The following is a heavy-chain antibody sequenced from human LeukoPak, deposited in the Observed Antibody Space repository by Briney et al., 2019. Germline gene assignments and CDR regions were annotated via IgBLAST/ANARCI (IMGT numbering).Heavy chain of an antibody. Sequence: GGSLRLSCAASGFTFSSYWMHWVRQAPGKGLVWVSRINTDGSDTSYADSVKGRFTISRDNAKNTLYLQMNSLRAEDTAVYYCARGMFGGYCTDYWGQGTWVPVSS. CDR3: ARGMFGGYCTDY. J-gene: IGHJ4*02. V-gene: IGHV3-74*01. CDR1: GFTFSSYW. D-gene: IGHD3-3*01. CDR2: INTDGSDT.